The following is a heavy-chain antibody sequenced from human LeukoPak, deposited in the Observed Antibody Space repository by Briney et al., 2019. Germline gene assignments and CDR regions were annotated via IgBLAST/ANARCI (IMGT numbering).Heavy chain of an antibody. CDR3: ARGYSTSWTYYFDY. J-gene: IGHJ4*02. CDR2: IYSEST. V-gene: IGHV4-59*07. D-gene: IGHD6-13*01. Sequence: PSDTLSLTCSVSDGGITGYYWGWIRQPPGKGLEGGGHIYSESTNYNPSLKSRVTMSVDTSKNHFSLRLNSVTAADTAVYYCARGYSTSWTYYFDYWGQGALVTVSS. CDR1: DGGITGYY.